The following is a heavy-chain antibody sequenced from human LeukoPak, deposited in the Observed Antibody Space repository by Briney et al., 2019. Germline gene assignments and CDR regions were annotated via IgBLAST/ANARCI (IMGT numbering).Heavy chain of an antibody. CDR3: TTLVVVVLDWFDP. CDR2: VDPKDGET. D-gene: IGHD2-2*01. V-gene: IGHV1-69-2*01. Sequence: ASVKISCKTSGYTFTDYYMHWVQQAPGKGLEWMGRVDPKDGETLYAEKFQGRVTITADTSTDTAYMELSSLRSEDTAVYYCTTLVVVVLDWFDPWGQGYLVTVSS. CDR1: GYTFTDYY. J-gene: IGHJ5*02.